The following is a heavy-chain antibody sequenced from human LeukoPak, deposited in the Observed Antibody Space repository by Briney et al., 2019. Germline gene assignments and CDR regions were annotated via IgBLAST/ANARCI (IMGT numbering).Heavy chain of an antibody. V-gene: IGHV4-30-4*08. Sequence: SETMSLTCTVSGGSISSGDYYWSWIRQPPGKGLEWIGYIYYSGSTCYNPSLKSRVTISVDTSKNQFSLKLSSVTAADTAVYYCARSLWFSLDYWGQGTLVTVSS. CDR2: IYYSGST. CDR1: GGSISSGDYY. CDR3: ARSLWFSLDY. J-gene: IGHJ4*02. D-gene: IGHD3-10*01.